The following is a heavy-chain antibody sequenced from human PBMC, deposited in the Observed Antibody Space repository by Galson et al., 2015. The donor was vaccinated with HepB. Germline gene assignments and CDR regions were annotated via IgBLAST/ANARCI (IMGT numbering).Heavy chain of an antibody. V-gene: IGHV1-18*01. J-gene: IGHJ3*02. Sequence: SGYTFTSSGISWVRQAPGQGLEWMGWISTYSGNTNYAQKLLDRVTMTTDTSTTTAYMELRSLRSDDTAVYYCVRDKDHAFDIWGQGTMVAVSS. CDR2: ISTYSGNT. CDR3: VRDKDHAFDI. CDR1: GYTFTSSG.